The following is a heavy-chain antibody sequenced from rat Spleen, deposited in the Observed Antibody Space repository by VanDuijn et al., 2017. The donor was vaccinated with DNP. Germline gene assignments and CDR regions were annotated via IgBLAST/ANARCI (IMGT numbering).Heavy chain of an antibody. CDR3: ARDYSAYFKY. J-gene: IGHJ2*01. CDR2: IQSGGNT. V-gene: IGHV2S1*01. CDR1: GFSLTNYH. Sequence: QVQMKETGPGLVQTTQTLSVTCTVSGFSLTNYHVHWVRQPPGKGLGWMGRIQSGGNTDYNSALKSRLSISRDTSKSQVFLKLNRLQTEDTATYYCARDYSAYFKYWGQGLMVTVSS. D-gene: IGHD1-1*01.